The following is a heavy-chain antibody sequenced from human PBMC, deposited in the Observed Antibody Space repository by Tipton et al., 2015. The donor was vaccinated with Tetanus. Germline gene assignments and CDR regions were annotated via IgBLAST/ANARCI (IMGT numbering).Heavy chain of an antibody. J-gene: IGHJ5*02. V-gene: IGHV4-59*01. D-gene: IGHD3-10*01. CDR1: GDAITSYY. Sequence: TLSLTCSVSGDAITSYYWSWIRQPPGKGLEWIGNIYYSGSTNYNPSLKSRVTISVDTSKTQFSLKLSSVTAADTAVYYCATLSMVRGVIGNWFDPWGQGTLVTVSS. CDR3: ATLSMVRGVIGNWFDP. CDR2: IYYSGST.